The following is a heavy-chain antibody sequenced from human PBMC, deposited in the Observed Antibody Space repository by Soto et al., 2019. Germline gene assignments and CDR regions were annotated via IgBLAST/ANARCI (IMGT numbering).Heavy chain of an antibody. CDR2: IIPIFGTA. CDR3: ARGDILVVVAADVGGYYYGMDV. CDR1: GGTFSSYA. J-gene: IGHJ6*02. V-gene: IGHV1-69*06. Sequence: QVQLVQSGAEVKKPGSSVKVSCKASGGTFSSYAISWVRQAPGQGLEWMGGIIPIFGTANYAQKFQGRVTITADKSTSTAYMELSSLRSEDTAVYYCARGDILVVVAADVGGYYYGMDVWGQGTTVTVSS. D-gene: IGHD2-15*01.